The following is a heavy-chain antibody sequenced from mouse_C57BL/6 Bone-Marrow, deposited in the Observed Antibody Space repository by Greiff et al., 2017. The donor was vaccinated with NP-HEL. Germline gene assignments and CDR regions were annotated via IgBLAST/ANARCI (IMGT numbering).Heavy chain of an antibody. J-gene: IGHJ1*03. CDR2: IDPANGNT. V-gene: IGHV14-3*01. CDR3: ARTDYGNYEGYFDV. D-gene: IGHD2-1*01. Sequence: VHVKQSVAELVRPGASVKLSCTASGFNIKNTYMHWVKQRPEQGLEWIGRIDPANGNTKYAPKFQGKATITADTSSNTAYLQLSSLTSEDTAIYYCARTDYGNYEGYFDVWGTGTTVTVSS. CDR1: GFNIKNTY.